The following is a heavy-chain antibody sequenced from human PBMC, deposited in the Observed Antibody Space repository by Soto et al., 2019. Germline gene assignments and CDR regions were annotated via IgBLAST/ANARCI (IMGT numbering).Heavy chain of an antibody. CDR1: GGTFSAYA. Sequence: ASVKVSCKASGGTFSAYAIDWVRQAPGQGLEWMGGIIPLFGTAKYAQNFQGRITITADESTNTAYMELRSLRSQDTAVYYCARGVHYDSSGYYYFYWGQGTLVTVSS. J-gene: IGHJ4*02. CDR2: IIPLFGTA. V-gene: IGHV1-69*13. D-gene: IGHD3-22*01. CDR3: ARGVHYDSSGYYYFY.